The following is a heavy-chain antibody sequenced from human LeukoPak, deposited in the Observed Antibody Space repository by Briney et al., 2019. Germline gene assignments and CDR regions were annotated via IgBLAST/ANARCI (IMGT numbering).Heavy chain of an antibody. J-gene: IGHJ3*02. CDR3: ARVSTNDRRNAFDI. D-gene: IGHD2-8*01. CDR1: GFTFRTHV. V-gene: IGHV3-64*01. Sequence: GSLRLFCAGSGFTFRTHVIQWVRQAPGKGLEYSSAITGDGGYTYYANSVKGRFTISRDNSKKTLYLQMGSLRADDMAVYYCARVSTNDRRNAFDIWGQGTMVTVSS. CDR2: ITGDGGYT.